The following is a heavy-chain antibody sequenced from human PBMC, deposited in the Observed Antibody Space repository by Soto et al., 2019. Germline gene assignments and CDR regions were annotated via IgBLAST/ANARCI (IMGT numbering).Heavy chain of an antibody. CDR2: IYYSGST. V-gene: IGHV4-59*01. CDR3: ARQRSGSYSQDY. D-gene: IGHD1-26*01. CDR1: GGSISSYY. Sequence: SETLSLTYTVSGGSISSYYWSWIRQPPGKGLEWIGYIYYSGSTNYNPSLKSRVTISVDTSKNQFSLKLSSVTAADTAVYYCARQRSGSYSQDYWGQGTLVTVSS. J-gene: IGHJ4*02.